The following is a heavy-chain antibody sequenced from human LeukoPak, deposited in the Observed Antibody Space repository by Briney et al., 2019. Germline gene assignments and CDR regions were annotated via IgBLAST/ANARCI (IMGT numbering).Heavy chain of an antibody. CDR1: GGSISSYY. D-gene: IGHD4-17*01. CDR3: ASPAGDYGPLAPDY. CDR2: IYYSGST. V-gene: IGHV4-59*12. J-gene: IGHJ4*02. Sequence: SETLSLTCTVSGGSISSYYWSWIRQPPGKGLEWIGYIYYSGSTNYNPSLKSRVTISVDTSKNQFSLKLSSVTAADTAVYYCASPAGDYGPLAPDYWGQGTLVIVSS.